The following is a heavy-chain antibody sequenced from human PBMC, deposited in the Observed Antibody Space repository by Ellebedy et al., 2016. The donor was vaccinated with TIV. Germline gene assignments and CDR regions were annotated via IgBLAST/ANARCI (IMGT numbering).Heavy chain of an antibody. D-gene: IGHD3-10*01. CDR3: TGDPPASGYALDV. CDR2: MWSIGDNR. CDR1: GFAFNTYA. J-gene: IGHJ6*02. V-gene: IGHV3-33*01. Sequence: GESLKISCTASGFAFNTYAMHWVRQAPGKGLEWVAIMWSIGDNRYYTDYVKGRFTISRDDAKKTLFLQMDSLRADDTAVYYCTGDPPASGYALDVWGQGTTVTVSS.